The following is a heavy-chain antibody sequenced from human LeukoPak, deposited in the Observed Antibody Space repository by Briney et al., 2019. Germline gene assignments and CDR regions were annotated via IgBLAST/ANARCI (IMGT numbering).Heavy chain of an antibody. D-gene: IGHD6-6*01. CDR1: GFTFSIYT. CDR3: AREEDSSTIRSSHDMDV. Sequence: PGGSLRLSCATSGFTFSIYTMNWVRQAPGKGLEWVSCISSGGTYIYNADSVKGRFTISRDNAKNSLYLQMNNLRAEDTAVYYCAREEDSSTIRSSHDMDVWGQGTTVTVSS. CDR2: ISSGGTYI. V-gene: IGHV3-21*01. J-gene: IGHJ6*02.